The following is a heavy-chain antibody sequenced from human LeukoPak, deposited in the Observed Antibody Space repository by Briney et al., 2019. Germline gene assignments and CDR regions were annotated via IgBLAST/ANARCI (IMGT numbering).Heavy chain of an antibody. CDR2: IYSGVKTN. J-gene: IGHJ3*02. CDR3: VRSHYYDSSGYYSYDAFDI. V-gene: IGHV3-53*01. D-gene: IGHD3-22*01. CDR1: GFTVSSNH. Sequence: PGGSLRLSCAASGFTVSSNHMNWVRQAPGKGLEWVSVIYSGVKTNYYADSVEGRFIISRDNSKNTLYLQMNSLRAEDTALYYCVRSHYYDSSGYYSYDAFDIWGQGTMVTVSS.